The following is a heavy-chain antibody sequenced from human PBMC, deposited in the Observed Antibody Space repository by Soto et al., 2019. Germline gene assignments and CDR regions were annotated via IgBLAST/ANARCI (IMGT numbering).Heavy chain of an antibody. J-gene: IGHJ4*02. CDR2: INPDASST. CDR1: GFTFSTSW. D-gene: IGHD2-21*02. CDR3: ARDIGDGGN. Sequence: EVPLVESGGGLVQPGGSLRLSCAASGFTFSTSWMHWVRHTPGEGLVWVSHINPDASSTNYADSSKGRFTISRDNAKNTPFLQMNNLTAEDTSVYFCARDIGDGGNRGQGTLVTVSS. V-gene: IGHV3-74*01.